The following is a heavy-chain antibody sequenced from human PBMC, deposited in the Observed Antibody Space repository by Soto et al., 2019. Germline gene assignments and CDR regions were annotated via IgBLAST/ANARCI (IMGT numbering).Heavy chain of an antibody. CDR1: GGSISSGGYY. J-gene: IGHJ4*02. CDR2: IYYSGST. V-gene: IGHV4-31*03. D-gene: IGHD3-22*01. Sequence: QVQLQESGPGLVKPSQTLSLTCTVSGGSISSGGYYWSWIRQHPGKGLAWIGYIYYSGSTYYNPSLKIRVTISVDTSKTQFSLKLSSVTAADTAVYYCASTYYYDSSGYLVGGWGQGTLVTVSS. CDR3: ASTYYYDSSGYLVGG.